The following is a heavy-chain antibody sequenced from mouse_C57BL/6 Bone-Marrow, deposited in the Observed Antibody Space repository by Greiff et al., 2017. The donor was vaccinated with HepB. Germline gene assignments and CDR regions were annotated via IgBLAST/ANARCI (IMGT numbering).Heavy chain of an antibody. CDR2: INPNNGGT. CDR3: ARYNYDEVDY. Sequence: EVKLQQSGPELVKPGASVKISCKASGYTFTDYYMNWVKQSPGKSLEWIGDINPNNGGTSYNQKFKGKATLTVDKSSSTAYMELRSLTSEDSAVYYCARYNYDEVDYWGQGTTLTVSS. V-gene: IGHV1-26*01. D-gene: IGHD2-12*01. CDR1: GYTFTDYY. J-gene: IGHJ2*01.